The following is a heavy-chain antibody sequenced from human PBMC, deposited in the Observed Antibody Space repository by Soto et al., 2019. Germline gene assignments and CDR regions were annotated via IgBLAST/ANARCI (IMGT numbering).Heavy chain of an antibody. V-gene: IGHV3-64*01. D-gene: IGHD3-10*01. CDR3: ARAGSDRYYFDY. CDR1: GFTFSRYA. Sequence: GGSLRLSCAASGFTFSRYAMHWVRQAPGKGLEYVSAISSNGGSTYYANSVKGRFTISRDDSKNTLYLQMGSLRVEDMAVYYFARAGSDRYYFDYWAQGTLVPVSS. J-gene: IGHJ4*02. CDR2: ISSNGGST.